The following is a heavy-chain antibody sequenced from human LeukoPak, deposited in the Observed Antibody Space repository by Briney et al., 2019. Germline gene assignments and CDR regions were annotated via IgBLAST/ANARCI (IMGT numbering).Heavy chain of an antibody. Sequence: GASVKVSCKVSGYTLTELSMHWVRQAPGKGLEWMGGFDPEDGETIYAQKFQGRVTMTEDTSTDTAYMELSSLRSEDTAAYCCATAGWRPHDAFDIWGQGTMVTVSS. CDR1: GYTLTELS. J-gene: IGHJ3*02. V-gene: IGHV1-24*01. D-gene: IGHD3-9*01. CDR2: FDPEDGET. CDR3: ATAGWRPHDAFDI.